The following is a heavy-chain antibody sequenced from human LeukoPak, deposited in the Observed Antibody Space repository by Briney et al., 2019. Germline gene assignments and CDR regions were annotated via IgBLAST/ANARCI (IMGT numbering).Heavy chain of an antibody. D-gene: IGHD3-16*01. J-gene: IGHJ6*02. Sequence: PGGSLRLSCVASGFTFSSYSMNRVRQAPGKGLEWVSYISSSSSTIYYADSVKGRFTISRHNSKNTLYLQMNSLRAEDTAVYYCARDLGYALAGGTYGMDVWGQGTTVTVSS. V-gene: IGHV3-48*01. CDR1: GFTFSSYS. CDR2: ISSSSSTI. CDR3: ARDLGYALAGGTYGMDV.